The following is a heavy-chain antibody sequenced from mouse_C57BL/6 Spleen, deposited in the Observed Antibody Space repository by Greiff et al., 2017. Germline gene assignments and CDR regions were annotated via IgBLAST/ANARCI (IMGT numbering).Heavy chain of an antibody. Sequence: VMLVESGPELVKPGASVKISCKASGYAFSSSWMNWVKQRPGKGLEWIGRIYPGDGDTNYNGKFKGKATLTPDKSSSTAYMQLSSLTSEDSAVYFCARSAYYGSSYDAMDYWGQGTSVTVSS. CDR1: GYAFSSSW. V-gene: IGHV1-82*01. J-gene: IGHJ4*01. CDR3: ARSAYYGSSYDAMDY. CDR2: IYPGDGDT. D-gene: IGHD1-1*01.